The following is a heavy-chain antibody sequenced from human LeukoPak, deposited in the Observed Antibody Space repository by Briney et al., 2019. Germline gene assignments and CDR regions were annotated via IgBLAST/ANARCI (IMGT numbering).Heavy chain of an antibody. Sequence: ASVKVSCKASGYTFTSYYIHWVRQAPGQGLEWMGIINPSGGSTSYAQKFQGRVTMTRDMSTSTVYMELSSLRSEDTAVYYCARGDGEVATGTENWFDPWGQGTLVTVSS. CDR1: GYTFTSYY. CDR3: ARGDGEVATGTENWFDP. J-gene: IGHJ5*02. D-gene: IGHD1-1*01. CDR2: INPSGGST. V-gene: IGHV1-46*01.